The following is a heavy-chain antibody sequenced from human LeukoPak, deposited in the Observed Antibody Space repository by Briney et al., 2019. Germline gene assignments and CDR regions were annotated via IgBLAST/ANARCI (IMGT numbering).Heavy chain of an antibody. V-gene: IGHV3-53*04. CDR2: IYSGGST. CDR1: GFTVSSNY. Sequence: GGSLRLSCAASGFTVSSNYMSWVRQAPGKGLEWVSVIYSGGSTYYADSVKGRFTISRHNSKNTLYLQINSLRAEDTAVYYCARVKYCSGGSCSGFDYWGQGTLVTVSS. CDR3: ARVKYCSGGSCSGFDY. J-gene: IGHJ4*02. D-gene: IGHD2-15*01.